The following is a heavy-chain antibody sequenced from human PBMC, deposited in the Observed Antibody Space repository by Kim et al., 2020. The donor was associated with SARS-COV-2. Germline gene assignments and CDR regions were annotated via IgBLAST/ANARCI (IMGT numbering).Heavy chain of an antibody. D-gene: IGHD3-16*01. V-gene: IGHV3-74*01. J-gene: IGHJ5*02. CDR3: ARENNYGLSFAP. Sequence: TGSPASVAGRFIISRGGAKNTMYLQMNSLRAEDTAVYYCARENNYGLSFAPWGQGTLVTVSS. CDR2: T.